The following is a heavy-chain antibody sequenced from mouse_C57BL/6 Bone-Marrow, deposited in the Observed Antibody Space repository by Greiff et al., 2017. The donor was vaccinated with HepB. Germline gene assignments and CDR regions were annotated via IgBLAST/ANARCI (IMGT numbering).Heavy chain of an antibody. CDR3: ARGRDYAMDY. J-gene: IGHJ4*01. D-gene: IGHD1-1*01. CDR1: GYTFTSYG. Sequence: VKLMESGAELARPGASVKLSCKASGYTFTSYGISWVKQRTGQGLEWIGEIYPRSGNTYYNEKFKGKATLTADKSSSTAYMELRSLTSEDSAVYFCARGRDYAMDYWGQGTSVTVSS. CDR2: IYPRSGNT. V-gene: IGHV1-81*01.